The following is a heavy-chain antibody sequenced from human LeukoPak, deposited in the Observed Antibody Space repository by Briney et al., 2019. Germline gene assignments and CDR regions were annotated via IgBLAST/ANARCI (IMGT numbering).Heavy chain of an antibody. V-gene: IGHV4-39*01. D-gene: IGHD7-27*01. CDR2: FYYSGST. CDR3: ARGPTGSGAFDI. CDR1: GGSITSGAYF. J-gene: IGHJ3*02. Sequence: SETLSLTCTVSGGSITSGAYFWGWVRQPPGKGLEWLGTFYYSGSTYYNPSLRSRVTMSVDASMNQFSLKLNSVTAADTAIYYCARGPTGSGAFDIWGQGTMVTVSS.